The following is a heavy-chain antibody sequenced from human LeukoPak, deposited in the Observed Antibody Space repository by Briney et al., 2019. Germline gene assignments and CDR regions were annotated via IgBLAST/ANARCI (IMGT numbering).Heavy chain of an antibody. CDR1: GASVSGKF. CDR3: VGGGDWLPEY. V-gene: IGHV4-59*02. Sequence: SETLSLTCTVSGASVSGKFWSWIRHSPGNGLEWIGLIYYSGSTRFNPSLKSRVAMSVDPSNNQFSLSLNSVTTTDTAVYFCVGGGDWLPEYWGHGTQVIVSS. J-gene: IGHJ4*01. D-gene: IGHD3/OR15-3a*01. CDR2: IYYSGST.